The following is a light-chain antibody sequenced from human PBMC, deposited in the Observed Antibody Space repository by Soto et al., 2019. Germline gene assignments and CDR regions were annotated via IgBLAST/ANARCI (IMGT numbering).Light chain of an antibody. CDR2: AAS. CDR1: QSISSY. CDR3: QQSYSTPPLT. V-gene: IGKV1-39*01. J-gene: IGKJ4*01. Sequence: QSPSSLSASVGDRVTITCRASQSISSYLNWYQQKPGKAPKLLIYAASSLQSGVPSRFSGSGSGTDFTLTISSLQPEDFATYYCQQSYSTPPLTFGGGTKVDIK.